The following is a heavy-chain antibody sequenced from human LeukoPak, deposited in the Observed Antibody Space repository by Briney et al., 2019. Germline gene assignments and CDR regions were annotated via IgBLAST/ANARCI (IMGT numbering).Heavy chain of an antibody. CDR2: IIPIFGTA. CDR3: ARNFWSGYSYYYYGMDV. Sequence: SVKVSCKASGYNFNGYYMHWVRQAPGQGLEWMGGIIPIFGTANYAQKFQGRVTITADESTSTAYMELSSLRSEDTAVYYCARNFWSGYSYYYYGMDVWGQGTTVTVSS. J-gene: IGHJ6*02. CDR1: GYNFNGYY. V-gene: IGHV1-69*13. D-gene: IGHD3-3*01.